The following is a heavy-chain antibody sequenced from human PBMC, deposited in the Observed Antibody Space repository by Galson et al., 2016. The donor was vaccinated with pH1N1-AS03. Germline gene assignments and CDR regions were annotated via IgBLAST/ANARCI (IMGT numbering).Heavy chain of an antibody. J-gene: IGHJ4*02. Sequence: SVKVSCKVSGYSLSDLSIHWVRQAPGRGLEWMGGFDLEEDEILYAQKFQGRVTMTEDTSTNTAYMEVSRLRSEDTATYYCASKSPGDGYYFDDWGQGTLVTVRS. CDR2: FDLEEDEI. V-gene: IGHV1-24*01. CDR1: GYSLSDLS. CDR3: ASKSPGDGYYFDD. D-gene: IGHD3-10*01.